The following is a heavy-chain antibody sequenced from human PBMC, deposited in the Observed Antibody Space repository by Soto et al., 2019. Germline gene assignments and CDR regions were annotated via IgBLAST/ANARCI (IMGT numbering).Heavy chain of an antibody. CDR3: ARDHHRYSGYDYVDY. J-gene: IGHJ4*02. CDR1: GFTFSDYY. CDR2: SSSSSSYT. V-gene: IGHV3-11*05. Sequence: QVQLVESGGGLVKPGGSLRLSCAASGFTFSDYYRSWIRQAPGKGLEWVSYSSSSSSYTNYAESVKGRFTISRDNAKNSLYLQMNSLIAEDTAVYYCARDHHRYSGYDYVDYWGQGTLVTVSS. D-gene: IGHD5-12*01.